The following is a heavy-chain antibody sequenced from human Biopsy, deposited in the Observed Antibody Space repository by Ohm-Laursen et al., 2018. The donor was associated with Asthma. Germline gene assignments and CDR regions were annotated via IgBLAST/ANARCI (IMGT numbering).Heavy chain of an antibody. D-gene: IGHD6-19*01. Sequence: SVKVSRNAPGGTFSTFAISWVRQAPGQGLEWLGGIMTVFGTTKYAQQFQGRVTITADESTSTAYMEVTSLRSEDTAIYYCARCQVGYSSGWSLLLKKIYYSGMDVWGQGTAVTVSS. CDR1: GGTFSTFA. CDR2: IMTVFGTT. J-gene: IGHJ6*02. V-gene: IGHV1-69*13. CDR3: ARCQVGYSSGWSLLLKKIYYSGMDV.